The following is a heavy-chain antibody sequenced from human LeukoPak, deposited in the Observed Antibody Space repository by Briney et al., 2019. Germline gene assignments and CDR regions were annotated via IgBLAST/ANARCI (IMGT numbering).Heavy chain of an antibody. CDR2: IYYSGST. V-gene: IGHV4-39*07. D-gene: IGHD3-9*01. CDR3: ARVVLRYFDWLPDYFDY. J-gene: IGHJ4*02. CDR1: GGSISSSNYY. Sequence: SETLSLTCTVSGGSISSSNYYWGWIRQPPGKGLEWIGSIYYSGSTYYNPSLKSRVTISVDTSKNRFSLRLRSVTAADTAVYYCARVVLRYFDWLPDYFDYWGQGTLVTVSS.